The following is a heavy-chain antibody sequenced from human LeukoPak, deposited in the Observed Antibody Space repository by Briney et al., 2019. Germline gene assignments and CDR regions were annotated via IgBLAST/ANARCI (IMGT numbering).Heavy chain of an antibody. CDR1: GFSFSNSA. CDR3: ARDEDDGVTTLDY. J-gene: IGHJ4*02. CDR2: LIASSGST. V-gene: IGHV3-23*01. D-gene: IGHD4-17*01. Sequence: GGSLRLSCAASGFSFSNSAMSWVRQAPGKGLEWVSLLIASSGSTFYADSVKGRFTISRDNSKNTLYLQMNSLRAEDTAVYYCARDEDDGVTTLDYWGQGTLVTVSS.